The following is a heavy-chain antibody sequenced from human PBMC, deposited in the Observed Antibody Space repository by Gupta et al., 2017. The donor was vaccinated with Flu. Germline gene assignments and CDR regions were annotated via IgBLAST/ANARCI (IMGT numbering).Heavy chain of an antibody. Sequence: QAQLVQSGAEVKKPGASVKVSCKASGYIFTSFYMHWVRQAPGQGLEWMGVINPSGGDTTYGQQFQGRLTLTRDTSTSTLYMELSNLRSGDTAVYFCARESVVIADYYYFYMDVWGRGTTVTVSS. D-gene: IGHD2-21*01. CDR3: ARESVVIADYYYFYMDV. J-gene: IGHJ6*03. CDR2: INPSGGDT. CDR1: GYIFTSFY. V-gene: IGHV1-46*01.